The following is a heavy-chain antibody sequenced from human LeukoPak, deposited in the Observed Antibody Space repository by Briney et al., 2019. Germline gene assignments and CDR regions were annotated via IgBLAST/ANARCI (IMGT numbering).Heavy chain of an antibody. CDR2: INHSGST. J-gene: IGHJ5*02. V-gene: IGHV4-34*01. D-gene: IGHD2-2*01. Sequence: SETLSLTCAVYGGSFSGYYWSWIRQPPGKGPEWIGEINHSGSTNYNPSLKSRVTISVDTSKNQFSLKLSSVTAADTAVYYCAVYCSSTSCLGWFDPWGQGTLVTVSS. CDR1: GGSFSGYY. CDR3: AVYCSSTSCLGWFDP.